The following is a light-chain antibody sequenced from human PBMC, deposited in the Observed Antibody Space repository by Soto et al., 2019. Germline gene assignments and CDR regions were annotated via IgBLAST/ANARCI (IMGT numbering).Light chain of an antibody. J-gene: IGKJ4*01. CDR2: KVS. Sequence: DIVMTQSPLSPPVTLGQPASISCRSSQSLVCSDGNTYLNWFQQRPGQSPRRLIYKVSNRDSGVPDRFSGSGSGTEFTLKISRVEAEDVGISYCMQGTHWPPLTLGGGTKVEIK. CDR1: QSLVCSDGNTY. V-gene: IGKV2-30*01. CDR3: MQGTHWPPLT.